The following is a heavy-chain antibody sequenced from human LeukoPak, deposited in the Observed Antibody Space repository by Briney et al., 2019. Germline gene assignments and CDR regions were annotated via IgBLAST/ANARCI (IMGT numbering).Heavy chain of an antibody. J-gene: IGHJ4*02. Sequence: SQTLSLTCAIYGDSVSSNSAAWNWIRQSPSRGLEWLGRKYYRSKWYNDYAVSVKSRITINPDTSKNQYSLQLNSVTPEDTAVYYCARGPPLYYYDSSGYAKAQYYFDYWGQGTLVTDSS. CDR3: ARGPPLYYYDSSGYAKAQYYFDY. CDR1: GDSVSSNSAA. D-gene: IGHD3-22*01. CDR2: KYYRSKWYN. V-gene: IGHV6-1*01.